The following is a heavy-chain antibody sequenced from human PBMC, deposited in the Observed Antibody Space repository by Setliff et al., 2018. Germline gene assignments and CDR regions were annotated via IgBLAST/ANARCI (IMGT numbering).Heavy chain of an antibody. J-gene: IGHJ4*02. V-gene: IGHV4-4*07. Sequence: PSETLSLTCTVSGGSISSYYWSWIRQPAGKGLEWIGRIYTSGSTNYNPSLKSRVTMSVDTSKNQFSLKLSSVTAADTAVYYCARARDTSGYFQYYFDFCGQGTLVTVSS. CDR1: GGSISSYY. CDR2: IYTSGST. CDR3: ARARDTSGYFQYYFDF. D-gene: IGHD3-22*01.